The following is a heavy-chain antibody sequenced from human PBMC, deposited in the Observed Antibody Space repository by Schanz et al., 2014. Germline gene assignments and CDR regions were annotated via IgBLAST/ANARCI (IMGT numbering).Heavy chain of an antibody. Sequence: EVQLLESGGGLVQPGGSLRLSCAASGFSFSSYAMGWVRQAPGKGLEWVSAMNESHSTIYYADSVRGRFTISRDNAENTLFLQMNSLRAEDTAVYYCVRDSFFAFDYWGQGTLVTVSS. CDR3: VRDSFFAFDY. V-gene: IGHV3-23*01. CDR1: GFSFSSYA. CDR2: MNESHSTI. D-gene: IGHD3-3*01. J-gene: IGHJ4*02.